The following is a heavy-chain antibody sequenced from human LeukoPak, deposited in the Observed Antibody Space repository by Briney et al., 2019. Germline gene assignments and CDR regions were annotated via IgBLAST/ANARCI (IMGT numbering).Heavy chain of an antibody. V-gene: IGHV3-23*01. J-gene: IGHJ4*02. CDR2: TSGSGGTT. CDR3: AKDDVGYCSSTSCRAYFDY. Sequence: GGSLRLSCAASGFTFSTYAMSWVRQAPGKGLEWVSATSGSGGTTYYADSVKGRFTISRDNSKNTLYLQMNSLRAEDTAVYYCAKDDVGYCSSTSCRAYFDYWGQGTQVTVSS. CDR1: GFTFSTYA. D-gene: IGHD2-2*01.